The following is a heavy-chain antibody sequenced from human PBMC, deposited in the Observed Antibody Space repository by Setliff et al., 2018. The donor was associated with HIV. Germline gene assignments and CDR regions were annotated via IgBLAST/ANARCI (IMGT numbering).Heavy chain of an antibody. CDR2: IYPGDSDT. CDR1: GYGFTSYW. Sequence: PGESLKISCKASGYGFTSYWIGWVRQMPGKGLEWMGIIYPGDSDTRYSPSFQVQVTFSTDESITTAYLQWSSLKASDTAMYYCARLGSANWYFDLWGRGTLVTVSS. D-gene: IGHD2-15*01. V-gene: IGHV5-51*01. J-gene: IGHJ2*01. CDR3: ARLGSANWYFDL.